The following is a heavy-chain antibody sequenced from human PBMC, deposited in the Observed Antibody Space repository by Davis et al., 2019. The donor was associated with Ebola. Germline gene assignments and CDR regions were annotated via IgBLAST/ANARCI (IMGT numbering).Heavy chain of an antibody. J-gene: IGHJ4*02. V-gene: IGHV3-21*04. CDR2: ISSGGHDT. CDR1: GFTFSRHS. Sequence: GESLKISCGASGFTFSRHSMNWVRQAPGKGLEWIAFISSGGHDTYHADSVGGRFTISRDNSKNTLYLQMNSLRAEDTAVYYCAKAPYKVYSSSSYYFDYWGQGTLVTVSS. D-gene: IGHD6-6*01. CDR3: AKAPYKVYSSSSYYFDY.